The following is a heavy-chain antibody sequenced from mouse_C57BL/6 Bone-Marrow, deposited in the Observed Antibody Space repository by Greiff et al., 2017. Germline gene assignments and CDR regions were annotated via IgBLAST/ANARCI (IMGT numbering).Heavy chain of an antibody. CDR3: TRDSNFFAY. CDR1: GYTLTDYE. V-gene: IGHV1-15*01. J-gene: IGHJ3*01. CDR2: IDPETGGT. D-gene: IGHD2-5*01. Sequence: QVQLKESGAELVRPGASVTLSCKASGYTLTDYEMHWVKQTPVHGLEWIGAIDPETGGTAYNQKFKGKAILTADKSSSTAYMELRSLTSEDAAVYCCTRDSNFFAYWGQGTLVTVSA.